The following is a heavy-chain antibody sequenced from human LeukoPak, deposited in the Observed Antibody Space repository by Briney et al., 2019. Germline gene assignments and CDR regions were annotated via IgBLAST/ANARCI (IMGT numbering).Heavy chain of an antibody. CDR2: ISSSSSYI. V-gene: IGHV3-21*01. CDR1: GFTFSSYS. Sequence: GGSLRLSCAASGFTFSSYSMNWVRQAPGKGLEWVSSISSSSSYIYYADSVKGRFTISGDNAKNSLYLQMNSLRAEDTAVYYCASVEMATTFYYYGMDVWGQGTTVTVSS. CDR3: ASVEMATTFYYYGMDV. J-gene: IGHJ6*02. D-gene: IGHD5-24*01.